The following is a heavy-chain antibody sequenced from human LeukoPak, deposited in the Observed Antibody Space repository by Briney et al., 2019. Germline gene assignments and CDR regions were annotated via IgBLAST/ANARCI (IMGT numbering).Heavy chain of an antibody. Sequence: GASVKVSCKASGYTFTSYGISWVRQAPGQGLEWMGWISAYNGNTNYAQKLQGRVTMTTVTSTSTAYMELRSLRSDDTAVYYCARRGDFWSGYPSIDYWGQGTLVTVSS. CDR1: GYTFTSYG. CDR3: ARRGDFWSGYPSIDY. V-gene: IGHV1-18*01. CDR2: ISAYNGNT. J-gene: IGHJ4*02. D-gene: IGHD3-3*01.